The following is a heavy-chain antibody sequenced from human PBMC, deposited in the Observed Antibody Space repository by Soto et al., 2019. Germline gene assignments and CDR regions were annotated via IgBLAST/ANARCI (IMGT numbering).Heavy chain of an antibody. CDR1: GYTFTRYG. V-gene: IGHV1-3*03. CDR2: INAGNGNT. CDR3: ARDIVVVPAEVYFDY. J-gene: IGHJ4*02. Sequence: ASVKVSCKASGYTFTRYGMHWVRQAPGQRLEWMGWINAGNGNTKYSQKFQGRVTITPDKSTSTAYMELSSLRSEDMAVYYCARDIVVVPAEVYFDYWGQGTLVTVAS. D-gene: IGHD2-2*01.